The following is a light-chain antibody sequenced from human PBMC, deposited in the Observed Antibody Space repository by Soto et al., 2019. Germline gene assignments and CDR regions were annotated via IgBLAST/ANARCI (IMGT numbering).Light chain of an antibody. CDR2: GAS. CDR3: QQYGSSPIA. J-gene: IGKJ5*01. V-gene: IGKV3-20*01. Sequence: EIVLTQSPGTLSLSPGERATLSCRASQSVSSSYLAWYQQKPGQAPRLLIYGASSRATGIPDRFSGSGSGTDFSLTISVLQPQDLAGYFCQQYGSSPIAFGHGTRLDIK. CDR1: QSVSSSY.